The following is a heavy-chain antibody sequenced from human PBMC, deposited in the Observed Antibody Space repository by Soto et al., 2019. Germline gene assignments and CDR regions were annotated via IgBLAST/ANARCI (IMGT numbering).Heavy chain of an antibody. J-gene: IGHJ5*02. V-gene: IGHV5-51*01. CDR3: ARKDKSGYFNWFDP. D-gene: IGHD3-22*01. CDR2: IFPSDSDT. Sequence: PGESLKISCRTSGYRFTSYWIAWVRQMPGKGLEWMGIIFPSDSDTRYSPSFQGQVTISADRSTSTVFLQWASLKASDTAVYFCARKDKSGYFNWFDPWGQGALVTVSS. CDR1: GYRFTSYW.